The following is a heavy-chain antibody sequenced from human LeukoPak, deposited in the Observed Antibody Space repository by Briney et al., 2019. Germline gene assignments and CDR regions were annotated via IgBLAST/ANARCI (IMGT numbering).Heavy chain of an antibody. D-gene: IGHD1-26*01. CDR2: ISYDGSNK. CDR1: GFTFSSYG. V-gene: IGHV3-30*18. CDR3: AKDHSVGATKGYFDY. Sequence: AGGSLRLSCAAFGFTFSSYGMHWVRQAPGKGLEWVAVISYDGSNKYYADSVKGRFTISRDNSKNTLYLQMNSLRAEDTAVYYCAKDHSVGATKGYFDYWGQGTLVTVSS. J-gene: IGHJ4*02.